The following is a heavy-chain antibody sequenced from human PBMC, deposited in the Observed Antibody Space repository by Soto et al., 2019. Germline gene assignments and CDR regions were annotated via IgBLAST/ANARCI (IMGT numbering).Heavy chain of an antibody. D-gene: IGHD3-3*01. CDR1: GGSISSYY. CDR3: ARDSRYYDFWSGYPLDGMDV. CDR2: IYYSGGT. Sequence: SETLSLTCTVSGGSISSYYWSWIRQPPGKGLEWIGYIYYSGGTNYNPSLKSRVTISVDTSKNQFSLKLSSVTAADTAVYYCARDSRYYDFWSGYPLDGMDVWGQGTTVTVSS. J-gene: IGHJ6*02. V-gene: IGHV4-59*01.